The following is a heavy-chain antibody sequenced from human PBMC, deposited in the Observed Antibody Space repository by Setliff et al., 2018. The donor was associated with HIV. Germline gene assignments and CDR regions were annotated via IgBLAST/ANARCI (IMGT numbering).Heavy chain of an antibody. CDR2: IYTSGRT. Sequence: SETLSLTCTVSGGSISSGSYYWSWIRQPAGKGLEWIGLIYTSGRTNYNPSLKSRVTISVDTSTNQFSPNLSSVTAADTAVYYCASLFHDTSAPWLYYFDHWGQGTLVAVSS. CDR1: GGSISSGSYY. CDR3: ASLFHDTSAPWLYYFDH. V-gene: IGHV4-61*02. D-gene: IGHD3-22*01. J-gene: IGHJ4*02.